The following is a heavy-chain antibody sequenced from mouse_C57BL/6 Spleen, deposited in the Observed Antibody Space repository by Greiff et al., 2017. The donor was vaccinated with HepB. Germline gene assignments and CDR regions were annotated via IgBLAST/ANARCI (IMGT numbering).Heavy chain of an antibody. V-gene: IGHV2-2*01. D-gene: IGHD2-1*01. CDR1: GFSLTSYG. Sequence: VKLQQSGPGLVQPSQSLSITCTVSGFSLTSYGVHWVRQSPGKGLEWLGVIWSGGSTDYNAAFISRLSISKDNSKSQVFFKMNSLQADDTAIYYCARGDGNSFAYWGQGTLVTVSA. CDR2: IWSGGST. J-gene: IGHJ3*01. CDR3: ARGDGNSFAY.